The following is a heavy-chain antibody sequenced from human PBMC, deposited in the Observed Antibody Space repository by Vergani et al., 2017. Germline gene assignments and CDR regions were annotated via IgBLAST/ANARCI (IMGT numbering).Heavy chain of an antibody. CDR2: ISGYNGNT. Sequence: QVQLVQSEIEVKKPGASVKVSCKASGYSFTSYGISWVRQAPGQGLEWMGWISGYNGNTNYAQKLQDRVTMTTDTSTSTAYMELRSLRSDDTAVYYCARVGAYYDILTGLDYWGQGTLVTVSS. CDR3: ARVGAYYDILTGLDY. V-gene: IGHV1-18*01. CDR1: GYSFTSYG. D-gene: IGHD3-9*01. J-gene: IGHJ4*02.